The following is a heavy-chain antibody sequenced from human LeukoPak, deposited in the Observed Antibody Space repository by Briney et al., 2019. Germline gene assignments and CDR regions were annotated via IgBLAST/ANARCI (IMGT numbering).Heavy chain of an antibody. CDR3: VGDPGDY. V-gene: IGHV3-7*01. Sequence: GGSLRLSCIVSGFKFKNYWMSWVRQAPGKGLEWVANIKQDGSEKYYVDSVKGRFTISRDNAKNSLYLQMNTLRAEDTAVYYCVGDPGDYWGQGTLVTVSS. CDR1: GFKFKNYW. CDR2: IKQDGSEK. J-gene: IGHJ4*02.